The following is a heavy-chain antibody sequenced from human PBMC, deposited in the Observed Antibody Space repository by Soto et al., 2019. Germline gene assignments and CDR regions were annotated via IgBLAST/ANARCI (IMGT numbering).Heavy chain of an antibody. Sequence: GGSLRLSCAASGFTFSRNSMNWVRQAPGKGLEWVSYISGSGGSTYYADSVKGRFTISRDNSKNTLYLQMNSLRAEDTAVYYCEKDQGDVVRGVICSYWGQGTLVTVSS. D-gene: IGHD3-10*01. CDR3: EKDQGDVVRGVICSY. V-gene: IGHV3-23*01. CDR2: ISGSGGST. CDR1: GFTFSRNS. J-gene: IGHJ4*02.